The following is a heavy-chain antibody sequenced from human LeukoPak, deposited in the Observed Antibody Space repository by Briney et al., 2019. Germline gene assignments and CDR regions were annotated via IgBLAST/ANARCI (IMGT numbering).Heavy chain of an antibody. V-gene: IGHV4-38-2*02. CDR3: ARLSGRDYYFDY. D-gene: IGHD4/OR15-4a*01. CDR1: GSSISSGYH. Sequence: SETLSLTCTVSGSSISSGYHWGWIRQPPGKGLEWIGSIYYSGSTYYNPSLKSRVTISVDTSKNQFSLQLSSVTAADTAVYYCARLSGRDYYFDYWGQGTLVTVSS. CDR2: IYYSGST. J-gene: IGHJ4*02.